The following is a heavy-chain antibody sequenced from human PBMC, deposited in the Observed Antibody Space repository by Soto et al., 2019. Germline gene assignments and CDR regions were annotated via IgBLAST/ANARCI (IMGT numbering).Heavy chain of an antibody. Sequence: EVQLVESGGGLVKPGGSLRLSCAASGFTFSSYWMHWVRQAPGKRLVWVSRINSDGSSTSYADSVKGRFTISRDNAKNTLYLQMNSLRAEDTAVYYCAVAVAGPTAIGYWGQGTLVTVSS. D-gene: IGHD6-19*01. CDR1: GFTFSSYW. CDR3: AVAVAGPTAIGY. CDR2: INSDGSST. J-gene: IGHJ4*02. V-gene: IGHV3-74*01.